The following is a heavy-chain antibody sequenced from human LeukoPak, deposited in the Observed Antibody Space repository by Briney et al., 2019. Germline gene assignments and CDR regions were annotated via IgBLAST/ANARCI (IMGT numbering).Heavy chain of an antibody. CDR2: ISWNSGSI. CDR1: GFTFDDYA. D-gene: IGHD4-17*01. CDR3: AKDPTVTTTGGAFDI. J-gene: IGHJ3*02. V-gene: IGHV3-9*01. Sequence: SLRLSCAASGFTFDDYAMHWVRQAPGKGLEWVSGISWNSGSIGYADSVKGRFTISRDNAKNSLYLQMNSLRAEDTALYHCAKDPTVTTTGGAFDIWGQGTMVTVSS.